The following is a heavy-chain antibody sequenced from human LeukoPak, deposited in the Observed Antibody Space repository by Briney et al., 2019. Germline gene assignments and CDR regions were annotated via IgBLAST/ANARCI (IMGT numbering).Heavy chain of an antibody. V-gene: IGHV3-53*01. CDR2: IYSGGNT. D-gene: IGHD2-21*02. CDR1: GFSVSNTY. J-gene: IGHJ4*02. CDR3: ARGTVTAPDY. Sequence: PGGALSLSCAASGFSVSNTYMSWVRPAPGKGLEWVSIIYSGGNTYYADSVKGRFTISRDNSKNTLYLQMNRLRPEDTAVYYCARGTVTAPDYWGQGTLVTVSS.